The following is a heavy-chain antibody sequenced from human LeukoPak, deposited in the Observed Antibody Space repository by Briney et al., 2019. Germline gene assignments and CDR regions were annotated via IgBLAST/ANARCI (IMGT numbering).Heavy chain of an antibody. CDR1: GFTFSSYA. Sequence: GGSLRLSCAASGFTFSSYAMSWVRQAPGKGLEWVSAISGSGGSTYHADSVKGRFTISRDNSKNTLYLQMNSLRAEDTAVYYCAKDPSFGPALYWGQGTLVTVSS. J-gene: IGHJ4*02. CDR3: AKDPSFGPALY. CDR2: ISGSGGST. V-gene: IGHV3-23*01. D-gene: IGHD2-2*01.